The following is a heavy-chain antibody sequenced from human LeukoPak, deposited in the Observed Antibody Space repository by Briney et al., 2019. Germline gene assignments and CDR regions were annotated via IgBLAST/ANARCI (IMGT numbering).Heavy chain of an antibody. D-gene: IGHD3-3*01. J-gene: IGHJ3*02. V-gene: IGHV5-51*01. CDR1: GYSFTSYW. Sequence: PGESLKISCKGSGYSFTSYWIGWVRQMPGKGLEWMGIIYPGDSDTRYSPSFQGQVTISADKSISTAYLQWSSLKASDTAMYYCARRRPIFGVDPAFDIWGQGTMVTVSS. CDR2: IYPGDSDT. CDR3: ARRRPIFGVDPAFDI.